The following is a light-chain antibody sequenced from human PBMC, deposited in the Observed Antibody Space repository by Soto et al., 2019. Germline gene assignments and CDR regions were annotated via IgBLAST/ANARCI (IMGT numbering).Light chain of an antibody. Sequence: QPVLTQPPSVSGAPGQRVTISCTGSSSNIGADYDVQWYQQLPGTAPKLLIYDNSNRPSGVPDRFSGSKSGTSASLAITGLQAADEADYYCQSFDSSLSGWVFGGGTKLTVL. CDR2: DNS. CDR3: QSFDSSLSGWV. CDR1: SSNIGADYD. V-gene: IGLV1-40*01. J-gene: IGLJ2*01.